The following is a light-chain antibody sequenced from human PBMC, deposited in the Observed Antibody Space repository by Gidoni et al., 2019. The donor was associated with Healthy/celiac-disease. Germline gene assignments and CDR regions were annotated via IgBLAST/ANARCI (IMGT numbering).Light chain of an antibody. Sequence: EIVLPQSPATLSLSPGERATLSCRASQCVSSYLAWYQQKPGQAPRLLIYDASNRATGIPARFSGSGSGTDFTLTISSLEPEDFAVYYCQQRSNWLTFXGXTKVEIK. CDR1: QCVSSY. V-gene: IGKV3-11*01. CDR3: QQRSNWLT. J-gene: IGKJ4*01. CDR2: DAS.